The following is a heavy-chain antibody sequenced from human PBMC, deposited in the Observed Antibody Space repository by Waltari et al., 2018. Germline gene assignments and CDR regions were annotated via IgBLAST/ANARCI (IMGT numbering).Heavy chain of an antibody. Sequence: VKVVQSGAEVKKPGESLKISCKVSGNNLNTFWITWVRRMPGKGLEWMVAIYLGDLDTRYSPPFRGHVTISADKSIHTAYLQLESLKISDTAIYFCASGDHFVFDSWGQGSLVTVSS. J-gene: IGHJ4*02. CDR1: GNNLNTFW. CDR2: IYLGDLDT. V-gene: IGHV5-51*01. D-gene: IGHD7-27*01. CDR3: ASGDHFVFDS.